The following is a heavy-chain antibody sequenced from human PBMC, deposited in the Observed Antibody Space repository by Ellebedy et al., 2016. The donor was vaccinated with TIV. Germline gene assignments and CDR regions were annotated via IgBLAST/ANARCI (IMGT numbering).Heavy chain of an antibody. D-gene: IGHD6-13*01. CDR1: GYTLTELS. CDR2: FDPEDGET. Sequence: AASVKVSCKVSGYTLTELSMQWVRQAPGKGLEWTGGFDPEDGETIYAQKFQGRVTMTEDTSTDTAYMELSSLRSEETAVYYCARDRDSSSWYFGGYYYYGMDVWGQGTTVTVSS. CDR3: ARDRDSSSWYFGGYYYYGMDV. V-gene: IGHV1-24*01. J-gene: IGHJ6*02.